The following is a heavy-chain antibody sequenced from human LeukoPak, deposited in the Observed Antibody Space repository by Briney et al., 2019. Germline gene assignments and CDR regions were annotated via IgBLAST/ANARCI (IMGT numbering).Heavy chain of an antibody. V-gene: IGHV1-69*04. CDR1: GGTFSSYA. CDR3: ARVGAAAGTPRYYFDY. D-gene: IGHD6-13*01. Sequence: GSSVKVSCKASGGTFSSYAISWVRQAPGQGLEWMGRIIPILGIANYAQKFQGRVTITADKSTGTAYMELSSLRSEDTAVYYCARVGAAAGTPRYYFDYWGQGTLVTVSS. CDR2: IIPILGIA. J-gene: IGHJ4*02.